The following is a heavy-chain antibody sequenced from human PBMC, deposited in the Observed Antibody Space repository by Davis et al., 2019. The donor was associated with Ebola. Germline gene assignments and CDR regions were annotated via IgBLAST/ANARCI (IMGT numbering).Heavy chain of an antibody. J-gene: IGHJ5*02. D-gene: IGHD3-10*01. V-gene: IGHV4-34*01. Sequence: PSETLSLTCAVYGGSFSGYYWSWIRQPPGKGLEWIGEINHSGSTNYNPSLKSRVTISVDTSKNQFSLKLSSVTAADTAVYYCANRKIYPRGWFDPWGQGTLVTVSS. CDR1: GGSFSGYY. CDR2: INHSGST. CDR3: ANRKIYPRGWFDP.